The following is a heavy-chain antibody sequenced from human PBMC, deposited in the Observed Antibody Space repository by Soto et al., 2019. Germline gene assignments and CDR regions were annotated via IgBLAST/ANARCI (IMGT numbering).Heavy chain of an antibody. CDR1: GFTFVNAW. CDR3: SSYSAARMEDY. J-gene: IGHJ4*02. CDR2: IKSKTDGGTT. V-gene: IGHV3-15*07. Sequence: EVQLVESGGGLVEPGGSLRLSCAASGFTFVNAWMNWVRQAPGKGLEWVGRIKSKTDGGTTDLAAPVKGRFTISRDDSKNTLYLQMNSLKTEDTALYYCSSYSAARMEDYWGQGTLVTVSS. D-gene: IGHD2-15*01.